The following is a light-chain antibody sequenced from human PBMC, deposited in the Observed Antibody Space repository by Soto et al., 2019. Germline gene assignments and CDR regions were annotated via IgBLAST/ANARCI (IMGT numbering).Light chain of an antibody. Sequence: QSALTQPRSVSGSPGQSVTTSCTGTSSDVGAYNFVSWYRQHPGEAPKLMIYDVSNRPSGVPDRFSGSKSANTASLTISGLQAEDEAAYYCCSYAGSYTWVFGGGTKLTVL. CDR2: DVS. CDR3: CSYAGSYTWV. V-gene: IGLV2-11*01. CDR1: SSDVGAYNF. J-gene: IGLJ3*02.